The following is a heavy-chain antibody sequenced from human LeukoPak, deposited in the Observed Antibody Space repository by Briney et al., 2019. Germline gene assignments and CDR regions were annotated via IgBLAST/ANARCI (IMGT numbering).Heavy chain of an antibody. CDR1: GFTFSDYG. Sequence: PGRSLRLSCAASGFTFSDYGMHWARQAPGKGLEWVSVIYSGGSTYYADSVKGRFTISRHNSKNTLYLQMNSLRGEDTAVYYCATIGGDYVSFDNWGQGTLVTVTS. V-gene: IGHV3-NL1*01. D-gene: IGHD4-17*01. CDR3: ATIGGDYVSFDN. J-gene: IGHJ4*02. CDR2: IYSGGST.